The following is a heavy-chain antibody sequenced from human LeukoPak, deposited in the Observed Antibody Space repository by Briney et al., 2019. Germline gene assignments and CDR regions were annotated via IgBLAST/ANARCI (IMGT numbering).Heavy chain of an antibody. D-gene: IGHD3-10*01. Sequence: PGGSLRLSCAASGFTVSSNYMSWVRQAPGKGLEWVANIKQDGSEKYLVDSVKGRFTISRDNAKNSLYLQMNSLRAEDTAVYYCARPRRMYGSGSYAFDIWGQGTMVTVSS. CDR3: ARPRRMYGSGSYAFDI. V-gene: IGHV3-7*01. CDR1: GFTVSSNY. J-gene: IGHJ3*02. CDR2: IKQDGSEK.